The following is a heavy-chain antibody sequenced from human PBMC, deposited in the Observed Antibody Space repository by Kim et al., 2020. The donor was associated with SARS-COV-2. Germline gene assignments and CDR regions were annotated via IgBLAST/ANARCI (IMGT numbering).Heavy chain of an antibody. CDR1: GGSFSGYY. D-gene: IGHD6-19*01. CDR2: INHSGST. CDR3: ARGRHSSGFI. J-gene: IGHJ4*02. Sequence: SETLSLTCAVYGGSFSGYYWNWIRQPPGKGLEWIGEINHSGSTNYNPSLKSRVTISVDTSKNQFSLKLSSVTAADTAVYYCARGRHSSGFIWGQGTLVTVSS. V-gene: IGHV4-34*01.